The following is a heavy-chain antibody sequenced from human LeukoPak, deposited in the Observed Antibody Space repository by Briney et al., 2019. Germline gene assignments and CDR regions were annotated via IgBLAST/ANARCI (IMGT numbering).Heavy chain of an antibody. D-gene: IGHD3-22*01. CDR3: ASPPPYDSSGYASPEYFQH. J-gene: IGHJ1*01. CDR2: IYPGDSDT. V-gene: IGHV5-51*01. Sequence: GESLQISCQGSGSNFTSYWIGWVRQLPGKGLEWMGIIYPGDSDTRYSPSFQGQVTISADKSISTAYLQWSSLKASDTAMYYCASPPPYDSSGYASPEYFQHWGQGTLVTVSS. CDR1: GSNFTSYW.